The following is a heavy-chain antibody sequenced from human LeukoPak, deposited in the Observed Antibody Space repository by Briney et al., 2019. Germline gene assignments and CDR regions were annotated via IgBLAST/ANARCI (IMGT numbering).Heavy chain of an antibody. V-gene: IGHV1-2*06. CDR2: INPNSGGT. CDR3: ARAYSGSLDY. D-gene: IGHD1-26*01. CDR1: GYSFTGYY. J-gene: IGHJ4*02. Sequence: ASVKVSCKTSGYSFTGYYMHWVRQAPGQGLEWMGRINPNSGGTNYAQKFQGRVTMTRDMSISTAYMELSRLRSDDMAVYYCARAYSGSLDYWGQGTLVTVSS.